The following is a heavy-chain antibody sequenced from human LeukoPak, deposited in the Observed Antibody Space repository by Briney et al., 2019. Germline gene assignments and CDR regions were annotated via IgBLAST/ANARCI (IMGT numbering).Heavy chain of an antibody. J-gene: IGHJ4*01. Sequence: GGFLRLSCAASGFTFSNFAMSWVRQAPGKGLEWVSSITDSGVSTFYTDSLSGRFTISRDNSKNTLYLQMKNLRAADTATYYCAKMTDARGRYGSGSHWGQGTLVAVSS. CDR1: GFTFSNFA. CDR3: AKMTDARGRYGSGSH. V-gene: IGHV3-23*01. CDR2: ITDSGVST. D-gene: IGHD3-10*01.